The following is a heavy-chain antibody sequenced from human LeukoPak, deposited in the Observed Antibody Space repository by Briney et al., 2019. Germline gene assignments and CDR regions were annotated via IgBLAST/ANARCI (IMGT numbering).Heavy chain of an antibody. CDR2: IYYSGST. CDR1: GASISRSNYY. J-gene: IGHJ4*02. D-gene: IGHD6-6*01. V-gene: IGHV4-39*07. Sequence: SETLSLTCTVSGASISRSNYYWGWIRQPPGKGLEWIGSIYYSGSTYYNPSLKSRVTISVDTSKNQFSLKLSSVTAADTAVYYCASDSSSSNFDYWGQGTLVTVSS. CDR3: ASDSSSSNFDY.